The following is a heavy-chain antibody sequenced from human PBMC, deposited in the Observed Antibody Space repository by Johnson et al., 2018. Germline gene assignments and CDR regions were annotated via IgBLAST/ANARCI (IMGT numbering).Heavy chain of an antibody. J-gene: IGHJ6*02. CDR1: GFTFSSYD. Sequence: VQLVQSGGGLVQPGGSLRLSCAASGFTFSSYDMHWVRQATGKGLEWVSAIGTAGDTYYPGSVKGRFTISRENAKNSLYLQMNSLRAEDTAVYYCAKPLVPGAIRGMDVWGQGTTVTVSS. CDR3: AKPLVPGAIRGMDV. V-gene: IGHV3-13*01. CDR2: IGTAGDT. D-gene: IGHD2-2*02.